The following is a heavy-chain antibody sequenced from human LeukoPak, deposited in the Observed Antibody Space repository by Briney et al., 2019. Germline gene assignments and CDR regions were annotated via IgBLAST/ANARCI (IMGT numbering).Heavy chain of an antibody. D-gene: IGHD6-19*01. J-gene: IGHJ4*02. CDR2: IYHTGST. Sequence: SETLSLTCSVSGGPITEYYWSWIRQPPGKGLEWIGYIYHTGSTNYSPSLKSRVTMSVDASRNQFSPKLVSVTAADTAVYYCARDRGSTGYYYLDSWGQGILVTVSS. CDR1: GGPITEYY. V-gene: IGHV4-59*01. CDR3: ARDRGSTGYYYLDS.